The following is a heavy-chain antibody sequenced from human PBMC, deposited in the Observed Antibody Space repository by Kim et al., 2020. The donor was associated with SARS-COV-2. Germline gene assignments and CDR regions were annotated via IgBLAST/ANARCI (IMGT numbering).Heavy chain of an antibody. J-gene: IGHJ4*01. CDR2: IYSGGST. CDR1: GFTVSSNY. V-gene: IGHV3-53*01. CDR3: ASTLLITMVRGVMLPYFD. Sequence: GGSLRLSCAASGFTVSSNYMSWVRQAPGKGLEWVSVIYSGGSTYYADSVKGRFTISRDNSKNTLYLQMSSLRAEDTAVYYCASTLLITMVRGVMLPYFD. D-gene: IGHD3-10*01.